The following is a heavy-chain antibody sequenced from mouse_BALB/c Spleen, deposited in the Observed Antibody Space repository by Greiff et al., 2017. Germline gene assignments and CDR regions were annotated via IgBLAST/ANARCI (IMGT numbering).Heavy chain of an antibody. CDR3: ARGTYYRYDGNYYAMDY. J-gene: IGHJ4*01. D-gene: IGHD2-14*01. CDR1: GFTFSDYY. Sequence: EVQLVESGGGLVKPGGSLKLSCAASGFTFSDYYMYWVRQTPEKRLEWVATISDGGSYTYYPDSVKGRFTISRDNAKNNLYLQMSSLKSEDTAMYYCARGTYYRYDGNYYAMDYWGQGTSVTVSS. CDR2: ISDGGSYT. V-gene: IGHV5-4*02.